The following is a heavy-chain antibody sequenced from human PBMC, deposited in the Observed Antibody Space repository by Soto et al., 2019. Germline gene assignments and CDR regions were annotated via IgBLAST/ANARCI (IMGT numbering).Heavy chain of an antibody. CDR1: GFTFSSYG. J-gene: IGHJ6*02. V-gene: IGHV3-30*18. D-gene: IGHD2-2*01. Sequence: QPGGSLRLSCAASGFTFSSYGMHWVRQAPGKGLEWVAVISYDGSNKYYADSVKGRFTISRDNSKNTRYLQMNSLRAEDTAVYYCAKDLGYCSSTSCPDLYYYYYGMDVWGQGTTVTVSS. CDR3: AKDLGYCSSTSCPDLYYYYYGMDV. CDR2: ISYDGSNK.